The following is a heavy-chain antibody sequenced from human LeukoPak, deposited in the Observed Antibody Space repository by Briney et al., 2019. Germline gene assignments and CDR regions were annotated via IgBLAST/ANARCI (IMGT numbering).Heavy chain of an antibody. CDR1: GFTFSSYA. CDR2: ISGSGGTT. Sequence: GGSLRISCGASGFTFSSYAMSWVRQAPGKELEWVSAISGSGGTTYYADSVKGRFTRSRDNSKNTLYLQMNSLRAEDTAVYYCTKDQTVRGVIIDYFDYWGQGTLVTVSS. D-gene: IGHD3-10*01. CDR3: TKDQTVRGVIIDYFDY. V-gene: IGHV3-23*01. J-gene: IGHJ4*02.